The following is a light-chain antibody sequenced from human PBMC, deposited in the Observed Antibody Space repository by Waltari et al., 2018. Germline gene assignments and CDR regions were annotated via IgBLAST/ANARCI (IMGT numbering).Light chain of an antibody. CDR1: SSDVGGFHF. V-gene: IGLV2-14*03. CDR2: VVS. Sequence: QSALTQPASVSGSPGQSITISCTGSSSDVGGFHFVSWFQHHPAKAPKLMIYVVSQRPPGVCHSFSGTKSGNTASLTISGLQPGDEADYYCNSYTTSSTFVFGSGTKVTVL. CDR3: NSYTTSSTFV. J-gene: IGLJ1*01.